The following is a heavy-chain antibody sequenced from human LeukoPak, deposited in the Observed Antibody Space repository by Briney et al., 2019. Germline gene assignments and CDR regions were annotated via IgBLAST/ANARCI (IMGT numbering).Heavy chain of an antibody. Sequence: GGSLRLSCAASGFTFSSYWMSWVRQAPGKGLEWVANIKQDGSEKHSVDSVKGRFTISRDNAKNALYLQMNSLRGEDTAVYYCARHQEQRLGPFDHWGQGTLVTVSS. CDR1: GFTFSSYW. D-gene: IGHD6-19*01. CDR2: IKQDGSEK. V-gene: IGHV3-7*04. CDR3: ARHQEQRLGPFDH. J-gene: IGHJ4*02.